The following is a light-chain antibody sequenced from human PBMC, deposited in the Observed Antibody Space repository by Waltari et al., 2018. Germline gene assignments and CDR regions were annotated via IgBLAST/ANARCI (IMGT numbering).Light chain of an antibody. CDR3: QVWDSSSDHWV. CDR2: DDS. V-gene: IGLV3-21*04. Sequence: SYVLTQPPSVSVAPGKTARITCGGNNIGSKSVHWYQQKPGQAPVLVICDDSDRPSGVPERFSGANSGNTATLTISRVEAGDEADYYCQVWDSSSDHWVFGGGTKLTVL. J-gene: IGLJ3*02. CDR1: NIGSKS.